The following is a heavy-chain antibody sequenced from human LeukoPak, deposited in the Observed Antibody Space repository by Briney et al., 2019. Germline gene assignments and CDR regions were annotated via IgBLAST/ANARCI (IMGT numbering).Heavy chain of an antibody. Sequence: SETLSLTCAVSGGSISSSNWWSWVRQPPGKGLEWIREIYHSGSTNYNPSLKSRVTISVDKSKNQFSLKLSSVTAADTAVYYCARRGSGWYFPPDYWGQGTLVTVSS. CDR2: IYHSGST. J-gene: IGHJ4*02. V-gene: IGHV4-4*02. CDR1: GGSISSSNW. D-gene: IGHD6-19*01. CDR3: ARRGSGWYFPPDY.